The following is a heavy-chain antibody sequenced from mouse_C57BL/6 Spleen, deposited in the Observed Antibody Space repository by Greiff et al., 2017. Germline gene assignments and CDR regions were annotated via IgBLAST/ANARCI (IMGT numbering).Heavy chain of an antibody. J-gene: IGHJ1*03. CDR2: ISGGGGNT. Sequence: EVQRVESGGGLVKPGGSLKLSCAASGFTFSSYTMSWVRQTPEKRLEWVATISGGGGNTYYPDSVKGRFTISRDNAKNTLYLQMSSLRSEDTALYYCARQTPGWYFDVWGTGTTVTVSS. V-gene: IGHV5-9*01. CDR3: ARQTPGWYFDV. CDR1: GFTFSSYT.